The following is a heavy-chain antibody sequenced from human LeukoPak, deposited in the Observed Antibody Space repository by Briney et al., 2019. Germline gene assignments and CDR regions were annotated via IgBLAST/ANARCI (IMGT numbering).Heavy chain of an antibody. Sequence: GASVKVSCKASGYTFTGYYMHWVRQAPGQGLEWMGWISSYNGNTHYAQKLQGRVTITRNTSISTAYMELSSLRSEDTAVYYCARAGLDFVRTALNYYYYYYMDVWGKGTTVTVSS. CDR2: ISSYNGNT. CDR3: ARAGLDFVRTALNYYYYYYMDV. CDR1: GYTFTGYY. J-gene: IGHJ6*03. V-gene: IGHV1-8*03. D-gene: IGHD1-14*01.